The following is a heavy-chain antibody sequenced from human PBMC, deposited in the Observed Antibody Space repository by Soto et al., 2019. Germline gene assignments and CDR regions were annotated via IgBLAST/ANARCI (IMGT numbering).Heavy chain of an antibody. Sequence: QVQLQESGPGLVKPSETLSLTGTVSGGSITSHYWSWVRQPPGKGLEWIGYIYHSGTTNYNPSLISRVTISVDKSKKQSSLKLSSVTAADTAVYYCVREYYDILTGYSRFDSWGQGTLVTVAS. D-gene: IGHD3-9*01. CDR3: VREYYDILTGYSRFDS. J-gene: IGHJ4*02. V-gene: IGHV4-59*11. CDR1: GGSITSHY. CDR2: IYHSGTT.